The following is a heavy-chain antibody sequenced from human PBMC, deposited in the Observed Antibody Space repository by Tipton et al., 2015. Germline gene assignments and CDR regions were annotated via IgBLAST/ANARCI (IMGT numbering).Heavy chain of an antibody. CDR2: IYSGGSP. Sequence: SLRLSCTASGFNVSTHYMSWVRQAPGKGLGWVSIIYSGGSPFYADSVNGRFTISRDNSKNTLYLQMNSLRVEDTAVYYCAKGRIPEEQWLVLDYRGQGTLVTVSS. CDR3: AKGRIPEEQWLVLDY. J-gene: IGHJ4*02. D-gene: IGHD6-19*01. CDR1: GFNVSTHY. V-gene: IGHV3-53*01.